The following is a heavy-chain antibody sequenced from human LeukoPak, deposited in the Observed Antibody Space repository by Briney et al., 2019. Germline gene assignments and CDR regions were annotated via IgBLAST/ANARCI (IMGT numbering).Heavy chain of an antibody. D-gene: IGHD4-17*01. Sequence: SETLSLTCAVSGYSISSGYYWGWIRQPPGKGLEWIGSIYDSGSTYYKQSLKSRVTISVDTSKNQFSLKLTSVTAADTAVYYCARDPPNGDHDLESGFFDYWGQGTLVTVSS. CDR2: IYDSGST. CDR3: ARDPPNGDHDLESGFFDY. V-gene: IGHV4-38-2*02. CDR1: GYSISSGYY. J-gene: IGHJ4*02.